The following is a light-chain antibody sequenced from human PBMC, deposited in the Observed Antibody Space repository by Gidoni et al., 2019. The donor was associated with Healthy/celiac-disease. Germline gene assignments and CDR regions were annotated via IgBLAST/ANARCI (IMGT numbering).Light chain of an antibody. CDR2: GAS. CDR1: QSVSSSY. J-gene: IGKJ5*01. Sequence: EIVLTQSPGTLSLSPGERATLSCRASQSVSSSYLAWYQQKPGQAPRILIYGASSRATGIPDRFSGSGSGTDFTITISRLEPEDFAVYYCQQYGSSPPITFGQGTRLEIK. V-gene: IGKV3-20*01. CDR3: QQYGSSPPIT.